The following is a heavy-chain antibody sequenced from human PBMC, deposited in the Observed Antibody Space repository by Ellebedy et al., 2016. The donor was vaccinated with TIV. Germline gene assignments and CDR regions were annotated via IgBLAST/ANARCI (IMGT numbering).Heavy chain of an antibody. CDR2: ISGSGVST. D-gene: IGHD6-13*01. J-gene: IGHJ3*02. V-gene: IGHV3-23*01. CDR3: AREWSGSSLYGDGFDI. CDR1: DFRFSSYA. Sequence: GESLKISXAASDFRFSSYAMTWVLQAPGKGLEWVAAISGSGVSTYYADSVRGRFTISRDNSKSTLYVQMNNLRAEDTAIYYCAREWSGSSLYGDGFDIWGQGTIVTVSS.